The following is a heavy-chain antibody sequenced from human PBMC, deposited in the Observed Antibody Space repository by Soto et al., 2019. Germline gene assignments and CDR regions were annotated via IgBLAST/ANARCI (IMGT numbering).Heavy chain of an antibody. V-gene: IGHV3-48*03. CDR1: GFTFSTYE. CDR3: AREAESGTDWFDP. J-gene: IGHJ5*02. Sequence: GGSLRLSCAASGFTFSTYEMNWVRQAPGKGLEWVSYISSSGSTIYYADSVKGRFTISRDNAKNSLYLQMNSLRAEDTAVYFCAREAESGTDWFDPWGQGSLVTVS. CDR2: ISSSGSTI. D-gene: IGHD6-13*01.